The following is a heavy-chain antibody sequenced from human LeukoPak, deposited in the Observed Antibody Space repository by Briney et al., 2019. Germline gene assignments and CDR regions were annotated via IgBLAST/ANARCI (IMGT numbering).Heavy chain of an antibody. V-gene: IGHV3-23*01. D-gene: IGHD3-22*01. Sequence: GGSLRLSCAASGFTFSSYAMSWVRQAPGKGLEWVSAFSGSGGSTYYADSVKGRFTISRDNSKNTLYLQMNSLRAEDTAVYYCARDGDYYDSRGDAFDIWGQGAMVTVAS. CDR2: FSGSGGST. CDR1: GFTFSSYA. CDR3: ARDGDYYDSRGDAFDI. J-gene: IGHJ3*02.